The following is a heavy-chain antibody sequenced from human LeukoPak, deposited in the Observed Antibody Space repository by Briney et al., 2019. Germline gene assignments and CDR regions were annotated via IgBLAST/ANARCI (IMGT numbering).Heavy chain of an antibody. D-gene: IGHD3-22*01. CDR3: ARAPPRGDSSGYYYCLDY. J-gene: IGHJ4*02. V-gene: IGHV3-48*03. CDR1: GLTFSNFK. Sequence: GGSLRLSCAVSGLTFSNFKMNWVRQAPGKGLEWVSYISDSGRTTFYADSVKGRFTISRDNAKNSLYLQMNSLRAEDTAVYYCARAPPRGDSSGYYYCLDYWGQGTLVTVSS. CDR2: ISDSGRTT.